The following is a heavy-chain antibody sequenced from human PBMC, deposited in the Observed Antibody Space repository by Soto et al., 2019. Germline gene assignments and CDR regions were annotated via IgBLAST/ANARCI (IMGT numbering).Heavy chain of an antibody. D-gene: IGHD5-12*01. V-gene: IGHV4-39*01. J-gene: IGHJ6*03. CDR3: AGGIVATRYYYYYMDV. CDR2: IYYSGST. Sequence: PSETLSLTCTVSGGSVSSGSYYWSWIRQPPGKGLEWIGSIYYSGSTYYNPSLKSRVTISVDTSKNQFSLKLSSVTAADTAVYYCAGGIVATRYYYYYMDVWGKGTTVTVSS. CDR1: GGSVSSGSYY.